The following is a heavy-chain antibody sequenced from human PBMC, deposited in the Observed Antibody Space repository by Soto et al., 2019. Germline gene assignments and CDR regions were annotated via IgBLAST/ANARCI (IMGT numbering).Heavy chain of an antibody. Sequence: PSETLSLTCTVSGGSISSGDYYWSWIRQPPGKGLEWIGYIYDSGSTYYNPSLKSRVTISVDTSKNQFPLKLNPVTATDTAGYSCAREPISISRRYSGYGNRGGYYYYGMDVWGQGTTVTVS. CDR2: IYDSGST. D-gene: IGHD5-12*01. V-gene: IGHV4-30-4*01. J-gene: IGHJ6*02. CDR3: AREPISISRRYSGYGNRGGYYYYGMDV. CDR1: GGSISSGDYY.